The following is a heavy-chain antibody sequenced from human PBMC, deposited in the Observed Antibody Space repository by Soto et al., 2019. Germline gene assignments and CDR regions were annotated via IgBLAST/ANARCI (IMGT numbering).Heavy chain of an antibody. Sequence: SVKVSCKXSGSRFSNYVISWVRQAPGHGLEWLGRIIPIFNSTKYAQSFQGRVTITADKSTSTASLELSSLRSDDTAVYYCAREGRGKKAGYNGLVSLGYWGQGTLVTVSS. D-gene: IGHD2-2*02. CDR2: IIPIFNST. V-gene: IGHV1-69*06. CDR3: AREGRGKKAGYNGLVSLGY. J-gene: IGHJ4*02. CDR1: GSRFSNYV.